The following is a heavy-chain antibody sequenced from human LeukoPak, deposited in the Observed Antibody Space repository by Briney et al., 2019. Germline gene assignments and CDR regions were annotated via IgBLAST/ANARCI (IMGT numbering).Heavy chain of an antibody. J-gene: IGHJ4*02. CDR2: IIDSGNSI. Sequence: GGSLRLSCAASRFTFSSYAMHWVRQAPGKGLEWVSTIIDSGNSIYYADSAEGRFTISRDNSKNTLYLQMNSLRAGDTAVYYCAKDPIFSGSYGVFDYWGLGTLVTVSS. D-gene: IGHD1-26*01. CDR3: AKDPIFSGSYGVFDY. CDR1: RFTFSSYA. V-gene: IGHV3-23*01.